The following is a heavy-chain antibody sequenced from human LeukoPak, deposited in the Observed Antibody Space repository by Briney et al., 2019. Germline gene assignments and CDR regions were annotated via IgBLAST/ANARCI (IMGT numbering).Heavy chain of an antibody. J-gene: IGHJ4*02. CDR3: ARQESAAPDFDY. Sequence: PSQTLSLTCAVYGGSFSGYYWSWIRQPPGKGLEWIGEINHSGSTNYNPSLKSRVTISVDTSKNQFSLKLSSVTAADRAVYYCARQESAAPDFDYWGQGTLVTVSS. CDR1: GGSFSGYY. CDR2: INHSGST. D-gene: IGHD2-15*01. V-gene: IGHV4-34*01.